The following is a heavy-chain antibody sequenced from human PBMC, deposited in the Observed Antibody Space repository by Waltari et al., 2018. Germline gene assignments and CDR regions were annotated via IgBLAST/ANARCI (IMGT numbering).Heavy chain of an antibody. CDR1: GFTFSNYA. J-gene: IGHJ4*02. Sequence: EVKLLQSGGDLVQPGGSLRLSCAASGFTFSNYAMDWVRQAPGEGLEGVSSISGSGDSVESADSVKGRFTTSRDNSKNIMYLQMNSLRVEDTALYYCEVSSSSFGNYWGQGALVTVSS. D-gene: IGHD6-6*01. V-gene: IGHV3-23*01. CDR3: EVSSSSFGNY. CDR2: ISGSGDSV.